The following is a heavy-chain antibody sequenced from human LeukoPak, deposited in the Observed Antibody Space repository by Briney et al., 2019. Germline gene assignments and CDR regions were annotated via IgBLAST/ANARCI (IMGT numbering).Heavy chain of an antibody. V-gene: IGHV3-53*01. Sequence: GGSLRLSCAASGFTVSDNYMSWFRQAPGKGLEGLSVLDSGGSAIYADSVRGRFTISRDNSKNTLHLQMDSLTIEDSALYYCARDHVVASGAVAYWGQGTLVTVSS. J-gene: IGHJ4*02. CDR2: LDSGGSA. D-gene: IGHD2-15*01. CDR3: ARDHVVASGAVAY. CDR1: GFTVSDNY.